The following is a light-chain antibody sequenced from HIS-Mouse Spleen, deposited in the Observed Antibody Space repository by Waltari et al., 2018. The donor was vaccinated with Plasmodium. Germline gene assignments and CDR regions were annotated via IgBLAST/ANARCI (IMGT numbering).Light chain of an antibody. CDR2: GAS. V-gene: IGKV3D-7*01. J-gene: IGKJ2*01. CDR1: QSVSSSY. CDR3: QQDYNLPYT. Sequence: EIVMTQSPVTLSLSPGERATLSCRASQSVSSSYLSWYQQKPGQAPRVLIYGASTRATGIPARFSGSGSGTDFTLTISSLQPEDFAVYYCQQDYNLPYTFGQGTKLEIK.